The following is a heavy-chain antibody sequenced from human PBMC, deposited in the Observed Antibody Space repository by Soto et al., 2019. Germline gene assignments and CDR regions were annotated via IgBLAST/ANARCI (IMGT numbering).Heavy chain of an antibody. Sequence: QVQLQESGPGLVKPSQTLSLTCTVSCGSISSGGYYWSWIRQHPGKGLEWIGYIYYSGSTYYNPSLKSRVTISVDTSKNQFSLKLSSVTAADTAVYYCARSYYYYGSGSDAFDIWGQGTMVTVSS. CDR1: CGSISSGGYY. V-gene: IGHV4-31*03. J-gene: IGHJ3*02. D-gene: IGHD3-10*01. CDR2: IYYSGST. CDR3: ARSYYYYGSGSDAFDI.